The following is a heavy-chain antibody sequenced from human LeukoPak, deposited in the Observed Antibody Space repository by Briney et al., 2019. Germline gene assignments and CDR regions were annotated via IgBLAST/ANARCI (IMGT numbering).Heavy chain of an antibody. CDR2: INHSGST. V-gene: IGHV4-34*01. J-gene: IGHJ4*02. Sequence: PSETLSLTCAVYGGSFSGYYWSWIRQPPGKGLEWIGEINHSGSTNYNPSLKSRVTISVDTSKNQFSLKLSSVTAADTAVYYCASFRGPLDYWGQGTLVTVSS. CDR3: ASFRGPLDY. CDR1: GGSFSGYY. D-gene: IGHD2-15*01.